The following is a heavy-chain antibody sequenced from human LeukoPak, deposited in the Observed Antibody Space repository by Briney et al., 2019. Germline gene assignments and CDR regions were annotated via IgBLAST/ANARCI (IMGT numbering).Heavy chain of an antibody. V-gene: IGHV3-23*01. CDR2: ICGSGGST. CDR3: AKMMGVLLWFRDTSGPDY. CDR1: GFTFRSYA. Sequence: GGALRLFWAAPGFTFRSYALSWVRQAPGKGLGGVSAICGSGGSTYYADSVKGRFTISRDNSKNTLYLQMNSLRAEDTAVYYCAKMMGVLLWFRDTSGPDYWGQGTLVTVSS. J-gene: IGHJ4*02. D-gene: IGHD3-10*01.